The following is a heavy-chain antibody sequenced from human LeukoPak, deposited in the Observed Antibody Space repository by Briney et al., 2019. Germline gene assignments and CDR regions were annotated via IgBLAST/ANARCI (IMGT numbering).Heavy chain of an antibody. D-gene: IGHD3-22*01. Sequence: PSETLSLTCAVYGGSFSGYYWSWIRQPPGKGLEWIGYIYYSGSTTYNPSLKTRVTISVDTSKNQFSLKLSSVTAADTAVYYCARHSDSSGFYFAYWGQGTLVTVSS. J-gene: IGHJ4*02. V-gene: IGHV4-59*08. CDR2: IYYSGST. CDR3: ARHSDSSGFYFAY. CDR1: GGSFSGYY.